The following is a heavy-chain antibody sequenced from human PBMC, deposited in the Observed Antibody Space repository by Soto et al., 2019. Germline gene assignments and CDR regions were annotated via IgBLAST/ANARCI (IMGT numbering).Heavy chain of an antibody. CDR2: IIPIFGTA. Sequence: QAQLVQSGAEVKKPGSSVKVSCKASGGTFSSYAISWVRQAPGQGLEWMGGIIPIFGTANYAQKFQGRVTITADKSTSTAYMELSSLRSEDTSVYSCARTLDIVVVPAAIRYYYYGMDVWGHGTTVTVSS. J-gene: IGHJ6*02. CDR1: GGTFSSYA. D-gene: IGHD2-2*02. V-gene: IGHV1-69*06. CDR3: ARTLDIVVVPAAIRYYYYGMDV.